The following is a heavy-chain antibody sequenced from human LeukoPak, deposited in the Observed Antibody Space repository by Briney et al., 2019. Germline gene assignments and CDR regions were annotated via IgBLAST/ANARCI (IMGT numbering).Heavy chain of an antibody. V-gene: IGHV1-18*01. CDR3: ARDITIFGVVISWFDP. CDR1: GYTFTNYG. J-gene: IGHJ5*02. Sequence: ASVTVSCMASGYTFTNYGISWVRQAPGQGLEWMGWISAYNGNTNYAQKLQGTVTMTTDTSTSTAYMELRSLRSDDTAVYYCARDITIFGVVISWFDPWGQGTLVTVSS. CDR2: ISAYNGNT. D-gene: IGHD3-3*01.